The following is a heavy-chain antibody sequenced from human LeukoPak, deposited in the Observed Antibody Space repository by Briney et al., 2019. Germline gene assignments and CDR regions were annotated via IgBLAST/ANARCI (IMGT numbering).Heavy chain of an antibody. CDR3: TVRFLAYYYGMDV. J-gene: IGHJ6*02. Sequence: SETLSLTCTVSGGSISSSSHYWGWIRRPPGKGLEWIGSIYYSGSTYYNPSLKSRVTISVDTSKNQFSLKLSSVTAADTAVYYCTVRFLAYYYGMDVWGQGTTVTVSS. D-gene: IGHD3-3*01. CDR2: IYYSGST. V-gene: IGHV4-39*01. CDR1: GGSISSSSHY.